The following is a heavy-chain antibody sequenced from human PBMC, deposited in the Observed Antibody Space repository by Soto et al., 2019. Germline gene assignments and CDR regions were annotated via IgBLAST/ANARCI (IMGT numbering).Heavy chain of an antibody. CDR2: IYSGGST. Sequence: EVQLVESGGGLVQPGGSLRLSCAASGFTVSSNYMSWVRQAPGKGLEWVSVIYSGGSTYYADSVKGRFTISRHNSNNTLYLQMNSLRAEDTAVYYCAREGGNLPYYHYGMDVWGQGTTVTDSS. V-gene: IGHV3-53*04. J-gene: IGHJ6*02. CDR3: AREGGNLPYYHYGMDV. CDR1: GFTVSSNY. D-gene: IGHD4-4*01.